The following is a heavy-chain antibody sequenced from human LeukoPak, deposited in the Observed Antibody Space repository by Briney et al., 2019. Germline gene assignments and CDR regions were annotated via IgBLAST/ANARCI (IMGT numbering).Heavy chain of an antibody. D-gene: IGHD5-12*01. V-gene: IGHV1-18*01. CDR2: ISAYNGNT. CDR1: GYTFTSYG. Sequence: ASVKVSCKASGYTFTSYGISWVRQAPGQGLEWMGWISAYNGNTNYAQKLQGRVTMTTDTSTSTAYVELRSLRSDDTAVYYCARDDIVATIGGEYYYYGMDVWGQGTTVTVSS. CDR3: ARDDIVATIGGEYYYYGMDV. J-gene: IGHJ6*02.